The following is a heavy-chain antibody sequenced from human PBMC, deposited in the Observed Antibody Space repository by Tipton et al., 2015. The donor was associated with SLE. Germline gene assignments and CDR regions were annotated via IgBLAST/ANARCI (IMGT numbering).Heavy chain of an antibody. V-gene: IGHV4-39*07. J-gene: IGHJ3*02. CDR2: RYYSGGT. Sequence: TLSLTCTVSGGSISSSRFYWDWIRQPPGKGLEWIGGRYYSGGTYYNPSLKSRVTISVDTSKKQFSLERSSVTAADTAVYYCAGTNYDVLTGYHRVDTFDIWGQGIMVTVSS. CDR3: AGTNYDVLTGYHRVDTFDI. D-gene: IGHD3-9*01. CDR1: GGSISSSRFY.